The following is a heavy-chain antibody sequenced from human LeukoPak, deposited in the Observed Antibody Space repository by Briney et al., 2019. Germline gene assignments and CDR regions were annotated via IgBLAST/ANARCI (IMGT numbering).Heavy chain of an antibody. V-gene: IGHV3-23*01. CDR1: IFTFSYYA. CDR3: TTGVSVD. D-gene: IGHD3-10*01. J-gene: IGHJ4*02. Sequence: PGGSLRLSCAASIFTFSYYAMSWVRQAPGKGPEWVSSISAGGGSTYYADSVKGRFTISRDNSKNTLYLQMNSLKTEDTAVYYCTTGVSVDWGQGTLVTVSS. CDR2: ISAGGGST.